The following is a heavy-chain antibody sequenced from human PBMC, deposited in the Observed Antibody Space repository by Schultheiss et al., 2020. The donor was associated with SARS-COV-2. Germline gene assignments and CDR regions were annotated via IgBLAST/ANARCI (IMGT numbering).Heavy chain of an antibody. D-gene: IGHD6-19*01. V-gene: IGHV3-7*01. J-gene: IGHJ5*02. CDR1: GFTFSSYW. CDR3: ARASSGWNEATFDP. Sequence: GVSLRLSCAASGFTFSSYWMSWVRQAPGKGLEWVAKIKQDGSEKYYVDSVKGRLTISRDNAKNSLYLQMNSLRAEDTAVYYCARASSGWNEATFDPWGQGTLVTVSS. CDR2: IKQDGSEK.